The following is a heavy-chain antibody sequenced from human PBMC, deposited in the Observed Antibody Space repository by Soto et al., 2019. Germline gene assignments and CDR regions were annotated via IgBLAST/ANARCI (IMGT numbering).Heavy chain of an antibody. Sequence: PGGSLRLSCAASGFTFDDYAMHWVRQAPGKGLEWVASISATGGSTYYADSVKGRFTISRDNSKNTLYLQMNGLRVEDTAVYYCAKDRLAGNFDYWGQGTQVTVSS. CDR2: ISATGGST. CDR1: GFTFDDYA. J-gene: IGHJ4*02. V-gene: IGHV3-23*01. CDR3: AKDRLAGNFDY.